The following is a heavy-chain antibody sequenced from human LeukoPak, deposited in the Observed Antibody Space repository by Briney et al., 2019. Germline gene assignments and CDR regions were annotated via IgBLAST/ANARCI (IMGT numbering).Heavy chain of an antibody. CDR3: AHRNYDILTGHYLFDY. Sequence: SGPTLVKPTQTLTLTCTFSGISLSTSGVGVGWIRQPPGKALEWLALIYWDDDKRYSPSLKSRLTITKDTSKNQVVLTMTNMDPADTATYYCAHRNYDILTGHYLFDYWGQGTLVTVSS. CDR1: GISLSTSGVG. V-gene: IGHV2-5*02. CDR2: IYWDDDK. D-gene: IGHD3-9*01. J-gene: IGHJ4*02.